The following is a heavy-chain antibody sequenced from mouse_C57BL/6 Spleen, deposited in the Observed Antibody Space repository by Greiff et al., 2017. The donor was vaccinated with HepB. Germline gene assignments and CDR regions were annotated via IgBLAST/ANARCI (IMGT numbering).Heavy chain of an antibody. CDR1: GFTFSSYG. CDR3: ARRGNYFYYAMDY. D-gene: IGHD2-1*01. V-gene: IGHV5-6*02. Sequence: DVKLVESGGDLVKPGGSLKLSCAASGFTFSSYGMSWVRQTPDKRLEWVATISSGGSYTYYPDSVKGRFTISRDNAKNTLYLQMSSLKSEDTAMYYCARRGNYFYYAMDYWGQGTSVTVSS. CDR2: ISSGGSYT. J-gene: IGHJ4*01.